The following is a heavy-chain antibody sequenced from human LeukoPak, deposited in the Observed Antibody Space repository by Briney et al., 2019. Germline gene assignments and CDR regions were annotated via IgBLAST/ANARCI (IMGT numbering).Heavy chain of an antibody. D-gene: IGHD3-16*01. V-gene: IGHV3-33*01. CDR1: GFTFSDYG. Sequence: PGGSLRLSCAASGFTFSDYGLHWVRQAPGKGLEWVAVIWYDGSKKYFGDSVTGRFTISRDDSRNTSYLQMNNLRAEDTAVYYCARDFGVTNYHFDYWGQGTLVTVSS. J-gene: IGHJ4*02. CDR3: ARDFGVTNYHFDY. CDR2: IWYDGSKK.